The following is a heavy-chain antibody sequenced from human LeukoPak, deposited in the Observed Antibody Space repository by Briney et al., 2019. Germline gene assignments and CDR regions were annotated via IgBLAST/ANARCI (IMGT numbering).Heavy chain of an antibody. CDR2: ISSSGNTI. J-gene: IGHJ4*02. CDR1: VFTFSNYE. V-gene: IGHV3-48*03. CDR3: GRWFPRWGIDY. D-gene: IGHD3-10*01. Sequence: QPGGSLRLSCAASVFTFSNYEMNWVRHAPGKGLEWLSYISSSGNTIYYADSVKGRFTISRDNAKNSLYLQMNSLRAEDTAVYYCGRWFPRWGIDYWGQGTLVTVSS.